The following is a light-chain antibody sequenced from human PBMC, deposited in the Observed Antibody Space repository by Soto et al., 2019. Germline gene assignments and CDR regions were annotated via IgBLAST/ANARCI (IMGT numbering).Light chain of an antibody. V-gene: IGKV1-33*01. J-gene: IGKJ5*01. CDR1: QDISNY. Sequence: DIQMTQSPSSLSASVGDRVTITCQASQDISNYLNWYQQKPGKAPKLLIYDASNLETGVPSRFSGSGSGTDFTFTISRLQAEDIATYYCQQYDNLPGTFGQGTRLEIK. CDR2: DAS. CDR3: QQYDNLPGT.